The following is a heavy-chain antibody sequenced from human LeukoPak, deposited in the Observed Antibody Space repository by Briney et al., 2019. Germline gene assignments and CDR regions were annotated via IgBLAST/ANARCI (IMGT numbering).Heavy chain of an antibody. D-gene: IGHD2-15*01. CDR3: ARDGRLLNYNVDV. CDR2: ISSNGGST. CDR1: GFTFSSYA. Sequence: PGGSLRLSCAASGFTFSSYAMHWVRQAPGKGLEYVSAISSNGGSTYYANSVKGRFTISRDNSKNTLYLQMGSLRAEDMAVYYCARDGRLLNYNVDVWGKGTTVTVSS. J-gene: IGHJ6*03. V-gene: IGHV3-64*01.